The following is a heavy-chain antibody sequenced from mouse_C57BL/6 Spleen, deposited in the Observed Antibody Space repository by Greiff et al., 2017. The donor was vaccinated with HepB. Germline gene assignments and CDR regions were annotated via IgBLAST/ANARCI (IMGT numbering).Heavy chain of an antibody. CDR1: GYAFSSYW. V-gene: IGHV1-80*01. CDR3: ARGGITTVVENYWYFDV. CDR2: IYPGDGDT. J-gene: IGHJ1*03. D-gene: IGHD1-1*01. Sequence: VQLQQSGAELVKPGASVKISCKASGYAFSSYWMNWVKQRPGKGLEWIGQIYPGDGDTNYNGKFKGKATLTADKSSSTAYMQLSSLTSEDSAVYFCARGGITTVVENYWYFDVWGTGTTVTVSS.